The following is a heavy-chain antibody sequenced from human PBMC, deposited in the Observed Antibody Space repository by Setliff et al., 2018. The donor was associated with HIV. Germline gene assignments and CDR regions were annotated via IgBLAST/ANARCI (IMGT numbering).Heavy chain of an antibody. V-gene: IGHV3-23*01. CDR1: GFTFGDYV. CDR3: ARASYYYDSSGWVDY. Sequence: GGSLRLSCITSGFTFGDYVMSWFRQAPGKGLEWVSAISGSGGSTYYADSVKGRFTISRDNSKNTLYLQMNSLRAEDTAVYYCARASYYYDSSGWVDYWGQGTLVTVSS. J-gene: IGHJ4*02. CDR2: ISGSGGST. D-gene: IGHD3-22*01.